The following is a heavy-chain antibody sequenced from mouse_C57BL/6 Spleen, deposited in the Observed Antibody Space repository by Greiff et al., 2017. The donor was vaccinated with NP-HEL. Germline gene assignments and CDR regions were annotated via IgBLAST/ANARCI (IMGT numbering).Heavy chain of an antibody. V-gene: IGHV1-42*01. CDR2: INPSTGGT. D-gene: IGHD1-1*01. J-gene: IGHJ3*01. CDR3: ARGLYYGSSYPFAY. CDR1: GYSFTGYY. Sequence: VQLKQSGPELVKPGASVKISCKASGYSFTGYYMNWVKQSPEKSLEWIGEINPSTGGTSYNQKFKAKATLTVDKSSSTAYMQLESLTSEDSAVYDCARGLYYGSSYPFAYWGKGTLVTVAA.